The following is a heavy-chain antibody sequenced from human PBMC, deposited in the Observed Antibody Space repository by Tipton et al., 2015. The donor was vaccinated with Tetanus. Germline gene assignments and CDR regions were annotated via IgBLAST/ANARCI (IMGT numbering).Heavy chain of an antibody. CDR2: ISSTSTYI. CDR1: GFTLSRFG. V-gene: IGHV3-21*01. Sequence: SLRLSCEVSGFTLSRFGMNWVRQAPGKGLEWISSISSTSTYIYYATSVKGRFTISRDKAKNSLFLQMNSLRAEDTAIYYCVSGSSLDYWGQGTLVTVS. CDR3: VSGSSLDY. J-gene: IGHJ4*02. D-gene: IGHD6-19*01.